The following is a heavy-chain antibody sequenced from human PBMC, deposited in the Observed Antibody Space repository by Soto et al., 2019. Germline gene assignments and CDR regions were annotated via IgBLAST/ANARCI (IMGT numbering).Heavy chain of an antibody. CDR1: GFTFSSYG. CDR2: IWYDGSNK. V-gene: IGHV3-33*08. J-gene: IGHJ4*02. D-gene: IGHD6-13*01. CDR3: AREGSSWHFDY. Sequence: PGGSLRLSCAASGFTFSSYGMHWVRQAPGKGLEWVAVIWYDGSNKYYADSVKGRFTISRDNSKNTLYLQMNSLRAEDTAVYYCAREGSSWHFDYWGQGTLVTVSS.